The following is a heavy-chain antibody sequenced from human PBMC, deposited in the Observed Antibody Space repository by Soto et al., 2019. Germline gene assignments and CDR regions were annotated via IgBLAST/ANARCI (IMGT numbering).Heavy chain of an antibody. CDR3: AIRYDYCSGSRYHDAYDI. CDR2: MNPNSGNT. V-gene: IGHV1-8*01. D-gene: IGHD3-10*01. CDR1: GYTFTIYD. J-gene: IGHJ3*02. Sequence: ASVKVSCKASGYTFTIYDINWVRQATGQGLEWMGWMNPNSGNTGYAQKFQGRVTMTRNTSISTAYMELSSLRSEDTAVYYCAIRYDYCSGSRYHDAYDIWGQGTMVTVSS.